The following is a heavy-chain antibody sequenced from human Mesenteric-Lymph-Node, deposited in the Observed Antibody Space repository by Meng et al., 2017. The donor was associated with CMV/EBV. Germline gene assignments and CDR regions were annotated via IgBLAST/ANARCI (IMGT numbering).Heavy chain of an antibody. CDR2: TYYRSKWYN. J-gene: IGHJ6*02. CDR1: GDSVSSHSAA. Sequence: SQTLSLTCAISGDSVSSHSAAWNWIRQSPSRGLEWLGRTYYRSKWYNDYAVSVKSRITINPDTSKNQFSLQLNSVTPEDTAVYYCARDPRIAVAGTGYYYYGMDVWGQGTTVTVSS. V-gene: IGHV6-1*01. CDR3: ARDPRIAVAGTGYYYYGMDV. D-gene: IGHD6-19*01.